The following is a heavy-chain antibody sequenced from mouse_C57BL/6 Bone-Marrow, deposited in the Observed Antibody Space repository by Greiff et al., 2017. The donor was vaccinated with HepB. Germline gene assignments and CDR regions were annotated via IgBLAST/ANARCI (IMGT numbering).Heavy chain of an antibody. CDR2: INPNNGGT. J-gene: IGHJ2*01. Sequence: EVQLQQSGPELVKPGASVKISCKASGYTFTDYYMNWVKQSHGKSLEWIGDINPNNGGTSYNQKFKGKATLTVDKSSSTAYMELRSLTSEDSAVYYCARRFITTVVGYFDYWGQGTTLTVSS. CDR1: GYTFTDYY. D-gene: IGHD1-1*01. CDR3: ARRFITTVVGYFDY. V-gene: IGHV1-26*01.